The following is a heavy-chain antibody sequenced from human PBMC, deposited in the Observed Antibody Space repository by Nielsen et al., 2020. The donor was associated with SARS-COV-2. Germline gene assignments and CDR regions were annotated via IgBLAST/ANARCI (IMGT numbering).Heavy chain of an antibody. CDR2: ISSSSSYI. D-gene: IGHD2-2*01. J-gene: IGHJ6*03. CDR3: ARSGEGIVVVPAAMSVYMDV. CDR1: GFTFSSYS. Sequence: GESLKISCAASGFTFSSYSMNWVRQAPGKGLEWVSSISSSSSYIYYADSVKGRFTISRDNAKNSLYLQMNSLRAEDTAVYYCARSGEGIVVVPAAMSVYMDVWGKGTTVTVSS. V-gene: IGHV3-21*01.